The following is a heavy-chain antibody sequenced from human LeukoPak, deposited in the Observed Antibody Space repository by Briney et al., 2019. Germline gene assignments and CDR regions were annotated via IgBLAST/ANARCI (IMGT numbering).Heavy chain of an antibody. J-gene: IGHJ4*02. Sequence: GGSLRLSCAASGFTVSSNYMSWVRQAPGKGLEWVSSISGSGGSTYYADSVKGQFTISRDNSKNTLYLQMNSLRAEDTAVYYCAKVGTWAVGSFDYWGQGTLVTVSS. CDR1: GFTVSSNY. V-gene: IGHV3-23*01. D-gene: IGHD1-7*01. CDR2: ISGSGGST. CDR3: AKVGTWAVGSFDY.